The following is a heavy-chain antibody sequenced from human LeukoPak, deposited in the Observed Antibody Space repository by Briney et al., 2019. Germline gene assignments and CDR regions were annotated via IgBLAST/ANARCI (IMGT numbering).Heavy chain of an antibody. D-gene: IGHD6-13*01. V-gene: IGHV3-23*01. Sequence: GGSLRLSCAASGFTFSSYAMSWVRQAPGKGLEWVSAISGSGGSAYYADSVKGRFTISRDNSKNTLYLQMNSLRAEDTAVYYCAKTSSSWYGGVRLDYWGQGTLVTVSS. J-gene: IGHJ4*02. CDR1: GFTFSSYA. CDR3: AKTSSSWYGGVRLDY. CDR2: ISGSGGSA.